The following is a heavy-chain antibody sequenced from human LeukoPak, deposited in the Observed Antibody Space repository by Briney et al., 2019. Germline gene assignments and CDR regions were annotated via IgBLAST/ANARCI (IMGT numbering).Heavy chain of an antibody. Sequence: GGSLRLSCAASGFTFSRYSMNWVRQASGKGLEWVSYISSSGSTIYYADSVKGRFTISRDNAKNSLYLQMNSLRAEDTAVYYCARVIMITFGGVNPPDYWGQGTLVTVSS. CDR1: GFTFSRYS. CDR3: ARVIMITFGGVNPPDY. J-gene: IGHJ4*02. D-gene: IGHD3-16*01. CDR2: ISSSGSTI. V-gene: IGHV3-48*04.